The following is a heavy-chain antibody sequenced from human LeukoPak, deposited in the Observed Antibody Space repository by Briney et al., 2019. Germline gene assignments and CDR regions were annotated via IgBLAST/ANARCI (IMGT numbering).Heavy chain of an antibody. D-gene: IGHD3-10*01. CDR2: ISAYNGNT. J-gene: IGHJ5*02. CDR1: GYTFTSYG. V-gene: IGHV1-18*01. CDR3: ARGDVVRGAIINDNWFDP. Sequence: GASVKVSCKASGYTFTSYGISWVRHAPGQGLEWMGWISAYNGNTNYAQKLQGRVTMTTDTSTSTAYMELRSLRSDDTAVYYCARGDVVRGAIINDNWFDPWGQGTLVTVSS.